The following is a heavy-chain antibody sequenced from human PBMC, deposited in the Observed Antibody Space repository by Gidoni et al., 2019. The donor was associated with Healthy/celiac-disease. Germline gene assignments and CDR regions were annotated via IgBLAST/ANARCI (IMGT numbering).Heavy chain of an antibody. D-gene: IGHD6-19*01. CDR3: ARVGGQWLAIDY. V-gene: IGHV4-61*02. CDR2: IYTSGST. J-gene: IGHJ4*02. CDR1: GGSISSGSYY. Sequence: QVQLQESGPGLVKPSQTLSLTCTVSGGSISSGSYYWSWIRPPAGKGLEWIGRIYTSGSTNYNPSLKSRVTISVDTSKNQFSLKLSSVTAADTSVYYCARVGGQWLAIDYWGQGTLVTVSS.